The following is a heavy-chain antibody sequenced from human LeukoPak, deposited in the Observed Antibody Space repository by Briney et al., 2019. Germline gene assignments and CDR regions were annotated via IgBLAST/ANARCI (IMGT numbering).Heavy chain of an antibody. J-gene: IGHJ4*02. CDR2: IFYSGST. CDR1: GGSISSTSYY. Sequence: SETLSLTCTVSGGSISSTSYYWGWIRQPPGKGLEWIGSIFYSGSTYNNPSLKSRVTISVDTSKNQFSLKLSSVTAADTAVYYCARGHYYGSGSYYRPTGIFDYWGQGTLVTVSS. V-gene: IGHV4-39*07. CDR3: ARGHYYGSGSYYRPTGIFDY. D-gene: IGHD3-10*01.